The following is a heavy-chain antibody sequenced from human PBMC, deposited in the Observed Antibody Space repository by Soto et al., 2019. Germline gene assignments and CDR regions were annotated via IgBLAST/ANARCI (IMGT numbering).Heavy chain of an antibody. V-gene: IGHV6-1*01. Sequence: SQTLSLTCAISGDSVSSNSAAWNWIRQSPSRGLEWLGRTYYRSKWYNDYAVSVKSRITINPDTSKNQFSLQLNSVTPEDTAVYYCAGFGHYYGSGSYFYYGIDVWRQRTRVTVAS. J-gene: IGHJ6*02. CDR2: TYYRSKWYN. CDR1: GDSVSSNSAA. CDR3: AGFGHYYGSGSYFYYGIDV. D-gene: IGHD3-10*01.